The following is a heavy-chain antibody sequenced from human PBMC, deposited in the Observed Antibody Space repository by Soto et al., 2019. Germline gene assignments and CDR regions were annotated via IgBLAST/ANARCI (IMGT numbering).Heavy chain of an antibody. CDR2: INAGNGNT. CDR3: ARGGRSTTPRRFDP. CDR1: GYTFTSYA. J-gene: IGHJ5*02. D-gene: IGHD2-15*01. V-gene: IGHV1-3*01. Sequence: ASVKVSCKASGYTFTSYAMHWVRQAPGQRLEWMGWINAGNGNTKYSQKFQGRVTITRDTSASTAYMELSSLRSEDTAVYYCARGGRSTTPRRFDPWGQGTLVTVSS.